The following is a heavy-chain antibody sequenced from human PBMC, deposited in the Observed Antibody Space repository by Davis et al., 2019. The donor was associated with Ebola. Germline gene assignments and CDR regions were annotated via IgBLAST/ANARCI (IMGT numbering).Heavy chain of an antibody. D-gene: IGHD2-2*01. J-gene: IGHJ6*02. CDR2: ISSSSSYI. V-gene: IGHV3-21*01. CDR1: GFTFSSYS. CDR3: ARVGGDIVVVPAAGSVSYYYGMDV. Sequence: GESLKISCAASGFTFSSYSMNWVRQAPGKGLEWVSSISSSSSYIYYADSVKGRFTISRDNAKNSLYLQMNSLRAEDTAVYYCARVGGDIVVVPAAGSVSYYYGMDVWGLGTTVTVSS.